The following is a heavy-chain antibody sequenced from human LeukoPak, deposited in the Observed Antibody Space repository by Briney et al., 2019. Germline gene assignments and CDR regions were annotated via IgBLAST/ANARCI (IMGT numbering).Heavy chain of an antibody. J-gene: IGHJ4*02. V-gene: IGHV3-48*03. CDR1: GFTFSSYE. D-gene: IGHD2-15*01. CDR2: ISSSGSTI. Sequence: GSLRLSCAASGFTFSSYEMNWVRQAPGKGLEWVSYISSSGSTIYYADSVKGRFTISRDNAKNSLYLQMNSLRAEDTAVYYCARVGSDCSGGSCCRGTYYFDYWGQGTLVTVSS. CDR3: ARVGSDCSGGSCCRGTYYFDY.